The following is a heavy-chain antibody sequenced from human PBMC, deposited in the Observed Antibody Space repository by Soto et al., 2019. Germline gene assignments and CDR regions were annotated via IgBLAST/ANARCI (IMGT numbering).Heavy chain of an antibody. V-gene: IGHV4-59*01. CDR2: TYYSGST. CDR1: GGSISSYY. J-gene: IGHJ5*02. D-gene: IGHD1-1*01. Sequence: SETLSLTCTVSGGSISSYYWSWIRQPPGKGLEWIGYTYYSGSTNYNPSLKSRVTISVDTSKNQFSLKLSSVTAADTAVYYCARENWNDEIGFDPWGQGTLVTVS. CDR3: ARENWNDEIGFDP.